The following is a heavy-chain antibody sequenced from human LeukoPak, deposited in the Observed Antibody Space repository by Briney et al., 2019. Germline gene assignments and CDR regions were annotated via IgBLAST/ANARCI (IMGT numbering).Heavy chain of an antibody. CDR3: ASRLAKGNKWVGLGP. Sequence: SVKVSCKASGGTFSSYAISWVRQAPGQGLEWMGGIIPIFGTANYAQKFQGRVTITADKFTSTAYMELSSLRSEDTAVYYCASRLAKGNKWVGLGPWGQGNLVNVSP. J-gene: IGHJ5*02. V-gene: IGHV1-69*06. D-gene: IGHD1-26*01. CDR2: IIPIFGTA. CDR1: GGTFSSYA.